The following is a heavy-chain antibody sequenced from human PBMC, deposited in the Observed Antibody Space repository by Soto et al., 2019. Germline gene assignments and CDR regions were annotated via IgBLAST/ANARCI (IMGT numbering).Heavy chain of an antibody. CDR1: GFTFSSYA. V-gene: IGHV3-64*01. CDR3: ARRIPFGYAMDV. J-gene: IGHJ6*02. Sequence: EVHLVESGGGLVQPGGSLRLSCAASGFTFSSYAMHWVRQAPGKGLEYVSAITSNGGNTDYASSVKGRFTISRDNSKNTLYLQMGSLRAEDMAVYYCARRIPFGYAMDVWGQGTTVTVSS. D-gene: IGHD2-21*01. CDR2: ITSNGGNT.